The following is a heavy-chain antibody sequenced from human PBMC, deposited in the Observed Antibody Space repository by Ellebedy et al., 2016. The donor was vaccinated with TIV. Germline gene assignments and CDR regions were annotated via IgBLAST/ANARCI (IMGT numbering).Heavy chain of an antibody. Sequence: GGSLRLSCAASGINFMSYSMHWLRQAPGKGLEWVAFIQFDGDRKSRADSVKGRFTISRDNSKKTLYLQMNSLRPEDTAVYHCATSLNTNAFDLWGQGTLVIVSS. D-gene: IGHD2-2*01. CDR3: ATSLNTNAFDL. J-gene: IGHJ3*01. V-gene: IGHV3-30*02. CDR2: IQFDGDRK. CDR1: GINFMSYS.